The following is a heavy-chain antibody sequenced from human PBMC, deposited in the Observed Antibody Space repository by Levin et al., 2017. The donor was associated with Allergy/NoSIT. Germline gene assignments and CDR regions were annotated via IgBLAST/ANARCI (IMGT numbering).Heavy chain of an antibody. CDR1: GGTFSSYA. J-gene: IGHJ4*02. CDR3: ARHPRGYSYGAVGY. V-gene: IGHV1-69*01. D-gene: IGHD5-18*01. CDR2: IIPIFGTA. Sequence: KISCKASGGTFSSYAISWVRQAPGQGLEWMGGIIPIFGTANYAQKFQGRVTITADESTSTAYMELSSLRSEDTAVYYCARHPRGYSYGAVGYWGQGTLVTVSS.